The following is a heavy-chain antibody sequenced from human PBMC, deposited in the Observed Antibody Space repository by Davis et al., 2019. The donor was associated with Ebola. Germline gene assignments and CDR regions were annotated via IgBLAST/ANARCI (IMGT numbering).Heavy chain of an antibody. D-gene: IGHD3-10*01. J-gene: IGHJ4*02. CDR3: AREGYYYGSGSYYGVYFDY. CDR1: GFTFSSYS. V-gene: IGHV3-21*01. CDR2: ISSSSSYI. Sequence: GESLKISCAASGFTFSSYSMNWVRQAPGKGLEWVSSISSSSSYIYYADSVKGRFTISRDNAKNSLYLQMNSLRAEDTAVYYCAREGYYYGSGSYYGVYFDYWGQGTLVTVSS.